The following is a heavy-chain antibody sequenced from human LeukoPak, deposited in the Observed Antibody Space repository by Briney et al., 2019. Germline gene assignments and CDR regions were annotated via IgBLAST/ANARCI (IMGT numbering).Heavy chain of an antibody. CDR1: GYTFTSYD. CDR3: AAGYCSGGSCMGNWFDP. D-gene: IGHD2-15*01. J-gene: IGHJ5*02. Sequence: ASVKVSCKASGYTFTSYDINWVRQATGQGLEWMGWMDPNSGNTGYAQKFQERVTITRDMSTSTAYMELSSLRSEDTAVYYCAAGYCSGGSCMGNWFDPWGQGTLVTVSS. CDR2: MDPNSGNT. V-gene: IGHV1-8*03.